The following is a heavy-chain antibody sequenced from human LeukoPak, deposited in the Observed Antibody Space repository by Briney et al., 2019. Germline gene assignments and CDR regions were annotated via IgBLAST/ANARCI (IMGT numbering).Heavy chain of an antibody. CDR3: ARDLSRVVAATSADY. CDR1: GFTFSNYN. D-gene: IGHD2-15*01. V-gene: IGHV3-21*01. Sequence: GGSLRLSCAASGFTFSNYNMNWVRQAPGKGLEWVSSISSSSTYIYYSDSVRGRFSISRDNAKNSLYLQMNSLRAEDTAVYYCARDLSRVVAATSADYWGQGTLVTVSS. J-gene: IGHJ4*02. CDR2: ISSSSTYI.